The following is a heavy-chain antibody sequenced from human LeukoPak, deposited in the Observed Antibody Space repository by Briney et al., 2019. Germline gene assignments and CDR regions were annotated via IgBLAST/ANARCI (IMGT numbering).Heavy chain of an antibody. J-gene: IGHJ4*02. CDR1: GVSISSGSYY. CDR3: ARVIAVAGKRGPFDY. CDR2: IYTSGST. D-gene: IGHD6-19*01. V-gene: IGHV4-61*02. Sequence: SETLSLTCTVSGVSISSGSYYWGWLRQPAGKGLEWIGRIYTSGSTNYNPSLKSRVTISVDTSKNQFSLKLSSVTAADTAVYYCARVIAVAGKRGPFDYWGQGTLVTVSS.